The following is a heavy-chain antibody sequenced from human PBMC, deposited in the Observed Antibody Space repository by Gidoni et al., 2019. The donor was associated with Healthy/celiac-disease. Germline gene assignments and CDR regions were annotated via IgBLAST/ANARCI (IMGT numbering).Heavy chain of an antibody. J-gene: IGHJ6*02. CDR2: ISWNSGSI. CDR1: GFTFDDYA. Sequence: EVQLVESGGGLVQPGRSLRLSCAASGFTFDDYAMHWVRQAPGKGLEWVSGISWNSGSIGYADSVKGRFTISRDNAKNSLYLQMNSLRAEDTALYYCAKEGGVVGSPYYYYGMDVWGQGTTVTVSS. CDR3: AKEGGVVGSPYYYYGMDV. V-gene: IGHV3-9*01. D-gene: IGHD3-16*01.